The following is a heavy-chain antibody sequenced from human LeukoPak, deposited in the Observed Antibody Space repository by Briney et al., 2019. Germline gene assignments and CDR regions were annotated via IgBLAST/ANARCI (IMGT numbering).Heavy chain of an antibody. D-gene: IGHD3/OR15-3a*01. V-gene: IGHV3-30*18. Sequence: GGSLRLSCAVSGFTFSSYGMHWVRQAPGKGLEWVAVISHDGNNNYYSHSVKGRFTISRDNSKNTLDLQMNSLRAEDTAVYYCAKDGPPVAFDYWGQGTLVTVSS. CDR2: ISHDGNNN. CDR1: GFTFSSYG. CDR3: AKDGPPVAFDY. J-gene: IGHJ4*02.